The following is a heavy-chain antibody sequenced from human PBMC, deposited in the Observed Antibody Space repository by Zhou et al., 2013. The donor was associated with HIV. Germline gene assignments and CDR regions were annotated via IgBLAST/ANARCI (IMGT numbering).Heavy chain of an antibody. CDR2: IIPMFGRA. D-gene: IGHD3-3*01. V-gene: IGHV1-69*05. J-gene: IGHJ6*03. Sequence: QVQLVQSGAEVKKPGSSVNVSCKASGGTFSSYAISWVRQAPGQGLEWMGGIIPMFGRANYEQKFQGRVTITTDESTSTAYMELSSLRSEDTAVYYCARSYFGVVIRRARTTYYYMDVWGTGTTVTV. CDR3: ARSYFGVVIRRARTTYYYMDV. CDR1: GGTFSSYA.